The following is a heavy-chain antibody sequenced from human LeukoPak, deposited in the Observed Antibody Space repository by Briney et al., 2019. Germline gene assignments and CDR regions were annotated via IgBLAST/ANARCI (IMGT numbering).Heavy chain of an antibody. Sequence: ASVKVSCTASGYTFTSYGISWVRQAPGQGPEWMGWISAYNGNTNYAQKLQGRVTMTTDTSTSTAYMELRSLRSDDTAVYYCARDGDYDSSGYYFWCWGQGTLVTVSS. CDR3: ARDGDYDSSGYYFWC. D-gene: IGHD3-22*01. V-gene: IGHV1-18*01. CDR1: GYTFTSYG. J-gene: IGHJ4*02. CDR2: ISAYNGNT.